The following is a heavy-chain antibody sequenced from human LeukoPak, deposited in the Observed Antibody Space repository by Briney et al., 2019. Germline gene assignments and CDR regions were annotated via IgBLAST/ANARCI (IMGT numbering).Heavy chain of an antibody. CDR1: VFTFSNYW. Sequence: PGGSLRLSCAASVFTFSNYWMYWVRQAPGAGLVWVSRINGDGSSTTYADSVKGRFTVSRDNAKNPLFLQMNSLTAEDTAVYYCARVRCSGSSCYAYSFYYMDVWGRGTTVTVSS. V-gene: IGHV3-74*01. J-gene: IGHJ6*03. D-gene: IGHD2-2*01. CDR3: ARVRCSGSSCYAYSFYYMDV. CDR2: INGDGSST.